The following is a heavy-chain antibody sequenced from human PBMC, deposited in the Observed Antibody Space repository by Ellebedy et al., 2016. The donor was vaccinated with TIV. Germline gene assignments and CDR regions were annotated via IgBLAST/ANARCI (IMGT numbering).Heavy chain of an antibody. D-gene: IGHD5-12*01. CDR3: ARVHDDPLGYFDP. CDR1: GYIFTNYW. CDR2: IFPGDSDT. V-gene: IGHV5-51*01. Sequence: KVSCKGSGYIFTNYWIGWVRQMPGKGLEWMGIIFPGDSDTKYSPSFQGQVTMSVDKSISPAYLQWGSLKASDTAIYYCARVHDDPLGYFDPWGQGTLVSVSS. J-gene: IGHJ5*02.